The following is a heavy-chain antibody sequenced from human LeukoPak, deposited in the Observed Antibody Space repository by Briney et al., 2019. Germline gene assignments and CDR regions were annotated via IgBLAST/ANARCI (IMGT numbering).Heavy chain of an antibody. D-gene: IGHD3-3*01. CDR2: ISAYNGNT. CDR1: GYTFTSYG. CDR3: ARGRGYDFWSGPIVDY. V-gene: IGHV1-18*01. J-gene: IGHJ4*02. Sequence: ASVKVSCKASGYTFTSYGISWVRQAPGQGLEWMGWISAYNGNTNYAQKLQGRVTMTTDTSTSTAYMELRSLRSDDTAVYYCARGRGYDFWSGPIVDYWGQGTLVTVSS.